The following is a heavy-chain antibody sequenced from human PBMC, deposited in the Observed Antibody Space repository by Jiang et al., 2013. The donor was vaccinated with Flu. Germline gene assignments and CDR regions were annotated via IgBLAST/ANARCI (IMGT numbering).Heavy chain of an antibody. CDR3: AKDMRVPDPGYCTH. V-gene: IGHV3-30*02. CDR2: IRSDTSAQ. CDR1: GFTFSNCG. J-gene: IGHJ4*02. Sequence: SGGGVVQPGGSLRLSCAASGFTFSNCGVHWVRQAPGKGLEWVAFIRSDTSAQYYADSVKGRFGISTDNSKDTLYLHMNSLRAEDTAVYYCAKDMRVPDPGYCTHWGQGILVTVSS. D-gene: IGHD2-8*01.